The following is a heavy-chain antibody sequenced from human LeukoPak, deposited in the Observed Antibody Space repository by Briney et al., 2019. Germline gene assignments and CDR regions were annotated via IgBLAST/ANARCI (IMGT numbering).Heavy chain of an antibody. CDR3: ARGYDYYYYGMDV. V-gene: IGHV3-30-3*01. CDR2: ISYDGNNK. J-gene: IGHJ6*02. D-gene: IGHD5-12*01. CDR1: GFTFSSYA. Sequence: PGGSLRLSCAASGFTFSSYAMYWVRQAPGTGLERVAVISYDGNNKYYADSVKGRFTISRDNSKNTLYLQMNSLRAEDTAVYYCARGYDYYYYGMDVWGQGTTVTVSS.